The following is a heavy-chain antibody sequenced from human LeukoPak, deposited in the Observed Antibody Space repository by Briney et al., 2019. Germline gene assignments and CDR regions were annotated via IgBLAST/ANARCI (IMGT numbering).Heavy chain of an antibody. V-gene: IGHV1-2*02. J-gene: IGHJ4*02. CDR2: INPNSGGT. CDR1: GYTFTGYY. CDR3: AKGDSSSVPQKGPDY. D-gene: IGHD6-13*01. Sequence: ASVKVSCKASGYTFTGYYMHWVRQAPGQGLEWMGWINPNSGGTNYAQKFQGRVTMTRDTSISTAYMELSRLRSDDTAVHYCAKGDSSSVPQKGPDYWGQGTLVTVSS.